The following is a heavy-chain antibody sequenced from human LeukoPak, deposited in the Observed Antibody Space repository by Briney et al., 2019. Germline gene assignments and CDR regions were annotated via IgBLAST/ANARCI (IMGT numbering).Heavy chain of an antibody. J-gene: IGHJ5*02. D-gene: IGHD4-17*01. V-gene: IGHV1-46*01. CDR1: GYTFTSYY. CDR3: ARGGWDDGGYFWWFDP. CDR2: INPSGGST. Sequence: GASVKVSCKASGYTFTSYYMHWVRQAPGQGLEWMGIINPSGGSTSYAQKFQGRVTMTRDTSTSTVYMELSSLRSEDTAVYYCARGGWDDGGYFWWFDPWGQGTLVTVSS.